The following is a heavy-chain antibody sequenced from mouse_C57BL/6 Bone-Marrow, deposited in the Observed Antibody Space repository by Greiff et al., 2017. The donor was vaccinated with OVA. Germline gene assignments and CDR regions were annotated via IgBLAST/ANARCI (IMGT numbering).Heavy chain of an antibody. J-gene: IGHJ3*01. CDR3: ARRGSSGPAWFAY. V-gene: IGHV1-52*01. D-gene: IGHD3-2*02. Sequence: LQQPGAELVRPGSSVKLSCKASGYTFPSYWMHWVKQRPIQGLEWIGNIDPSDSETHYNQKFKDKATLTVDKSSSTAYMQLSSLTSEDSAVYYCARRGSSGPAWFAYWGQGTLVTVSA. CDR1: GYTFPSYW. CDR2: IDPSDSET.